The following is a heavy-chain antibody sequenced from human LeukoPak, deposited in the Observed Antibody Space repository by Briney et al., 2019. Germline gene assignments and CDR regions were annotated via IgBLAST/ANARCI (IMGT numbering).Heavy chain of an antibody. V-gene: IGHV3-30*19. CDR2: ISYDGSNK. CDR1: GFTFRRFW. Sequence: PGGSLRLSCAASGFTFRRFWMSWVRQAPGKGLEWVAVISYDGSNKYYADSVKGRFTISRDNSKNTLYLQMNSLRAEDTAVYYCARVRFLEWLLGPMDVWGQGTTVTVSS. J-gene: IGHJ6*02. D-gene: IGHD3-3*01. CDR3: ARVRFLEWLLGPMDV.